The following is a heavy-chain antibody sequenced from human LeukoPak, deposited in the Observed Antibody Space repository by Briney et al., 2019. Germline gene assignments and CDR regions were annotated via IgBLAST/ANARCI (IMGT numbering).Heavy chain of an antibody. CDR3: ARVVRSGSYLGSEYFQH. CDR1: GYTLTELS. Sequence: GASVKVSCKVSGYTLTELSMHWVRQAPGKGLEWMGWISAYNGNTNYAQKLQGRVTMTTDTSTSTAYMELRSLRSDDTAVYYCARVVRSGSYLGSEYFQHWGQGTLVTVSS. V-gene: IGHV1-18*01. J-gene: IGHJ1*01. D-gene: IGHD1-26*01. CDR2: ISAYNGNT.